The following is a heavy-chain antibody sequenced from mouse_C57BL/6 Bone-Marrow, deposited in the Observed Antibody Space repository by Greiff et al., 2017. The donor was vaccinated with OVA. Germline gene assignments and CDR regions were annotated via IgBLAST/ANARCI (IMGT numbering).Heavy chain of an antibody. Sequence: DVHLVESGGGLVQPGGSLCLSCAASGFTFTDYYMSWVRQPPGKALEWLGFIRNKANGYTTEYSASVKGRFTISRDNSQSILYLQMNALRAEDSATYYCARSPYSNYEAWFAYWGQGTLVTVSA. V-gene: IGHV7-3*01. J-gene: IGHJ3*01. CDR2: IRNKANGYTT. D-gene: IGHD2-5*01. CDR1: GFTFTDYY. CDR3: ARSPYSNYEAWFAY.